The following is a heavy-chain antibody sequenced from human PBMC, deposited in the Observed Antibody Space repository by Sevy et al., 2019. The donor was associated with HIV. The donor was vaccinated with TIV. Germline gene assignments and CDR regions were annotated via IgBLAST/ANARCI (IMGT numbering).Heavy chain of an antibody. J-gene: IGHJ6*02. Sequence: SETPSLTCTVSGGSISSYYWSWIRQPAGKGLEWIGRIYTSGSTNYNPSLKSRVTMSVDTSKNQFSLKLSSVTAADTAGYYCARDRDWSGGMDVWGQGTTVTVSS. CDR1: GGSISSYY. D-gene: IGHD3-3*01. V-gene: IGHV4-4*07. CDR2: IYTSGST. CDR3: ARDRDWSGGMDV.